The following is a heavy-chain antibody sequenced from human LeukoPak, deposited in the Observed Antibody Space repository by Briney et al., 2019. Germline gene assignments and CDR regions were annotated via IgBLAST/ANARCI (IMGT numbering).Heavy chain of an antibody. Sequence: GASVKVSCKASGYTFTSYGISWVRQAPGQGLEWMGWISAYNGNTNYAQKLQGRVTMTTDTSTSTAYMELRSLRSDDTAVYYCARVGVGCSSTSCYTRWNYYYYYMDVWGKGTTVTVSS. CDR2: ISAYNGNT. CDR1: GYTFTSYG. J-gene: IGHJ6*03. D-gene: IGHD2-2*02. V-gene: IGHV1-18*01. CDR3: ARVGVGCSSTSCYTRWNYYYYYMDV.